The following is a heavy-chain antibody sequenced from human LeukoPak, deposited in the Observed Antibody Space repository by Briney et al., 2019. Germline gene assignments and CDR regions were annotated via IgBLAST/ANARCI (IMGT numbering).Heavy chain of an antibody. D-gene: IGHD3-10*01. CDR3: ASHYYGSGRGFDY. Sequence: PGGSLRLSCAASGFTFSTYSMNWVRQAPGKGLEWVSSIGSSGSYIYYADSVKGRFTISRDNAKNSLYLQMNSLRAEDTAVYYCASHYYGSGRGFDYWGQGTLVTVSS. CDR1: GFTFSTYS. V-gene: IGHV3-21*01. J-gene: IGHJ4*02. CDR2: IGSSGSYI.